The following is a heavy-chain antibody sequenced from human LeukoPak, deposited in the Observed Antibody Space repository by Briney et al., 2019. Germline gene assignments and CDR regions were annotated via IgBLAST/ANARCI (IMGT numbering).Heavy chain of an antibody. D-gene: IGHD2-15*01. CDR2: ISYDASNK. V-gene: IGHV3-30*18. CDR3: AKSRLVAVVAAHMDV. CDR1: EFTFSSYA. Sequence: GGSLRLSCAASEFTFSSYAMHWVRQAPGKGLEWVTIISYDASNKYYADSVKGRFTISRDNSKNTLYLQLDSLRPEDTAVYYCAKSRLVAVVAAHMDVWGKGTTVTVSS. J-gene: IGHJ6*04.